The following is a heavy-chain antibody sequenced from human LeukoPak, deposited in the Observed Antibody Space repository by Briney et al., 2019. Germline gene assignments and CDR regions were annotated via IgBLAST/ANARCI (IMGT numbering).Heavy chain of an antibody. CDR2: IYYSGST. V-gene: IGHV4-59*12. CDR1: GGSISSYY. J-gene: IGHJ4*02. CDR3: AREYSDILTGYYLFDS. Sequence: SETLSLTCTVSGGSISSYYWSWIRQPPGKGLEWIGYIYYSGSTYYNPSLKSRFTISVDTSKNQFSLKLSSVTAADTAVYYCAREYSDILTGYYLFDSWGQGTLVTVSS. D-gene: IGHD3-9*01.